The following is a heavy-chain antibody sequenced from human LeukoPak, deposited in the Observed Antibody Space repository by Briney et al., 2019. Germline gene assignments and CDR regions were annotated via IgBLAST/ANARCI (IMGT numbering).Heavy chain of an antibody. D-gene: IGHD5-12*01. CDR2: ISSSSSYI. V-gene: IGHV3-21*01. CDR1: GFTFSSYS. Sequence: GGSLRLSCAASGFTFSSYSMNWVRQAPGKGLEWVSSISSSSSYIYYADSVKGRFTISRDNTKNSLYLQMNSLRAEDTAVYYCARGSGYDPWFDPWGQGTLVTVSS. CDR3: ARGSGYDPWFDP. J-gene: IGHJ5*02.